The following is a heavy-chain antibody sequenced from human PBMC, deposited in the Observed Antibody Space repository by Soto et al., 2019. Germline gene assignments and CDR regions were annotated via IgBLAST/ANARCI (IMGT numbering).Heavy chain of an antibody. Sequence: PSVKVSCKASGYTFTSYYMHWVRQAPGQGLEWMGIINPSGGSTSYAQKFQGRVTMTRDTSTSTVYMELSSLRSEDTAVYYCARDGDYHDSSGYYYGAFDIWGQGTMVTVSS. CDR1: GYTFTSYY. CDR2: INPSGGST. CDR3: ARDGDYHDSSGYYYGAFDI. V-gene: IGHV1-46*01. J-gene: IGHJ3*02. D-gene: IGHD3-22*01.